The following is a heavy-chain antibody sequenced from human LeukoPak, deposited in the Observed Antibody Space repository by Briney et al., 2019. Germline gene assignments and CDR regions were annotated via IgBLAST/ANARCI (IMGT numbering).Heavy chain of an antibody. CDR1: GDSVSSADYS. J-gene: IGHJ6*02. V-gene: IGHV4-30-2*01. CDR2: ISNSGST. D-gene: IGHD1/OR15-1a*01. CDR3: ARNNSHYGLDV. Sequence: SQTLSLTSAVSGDSVSSADYSWSWIRRPPGKGLEWVGQISNSGSTYYNPSLKSRATISLDRSKKQFSLKLTSMTAADTAVYYCARNNSHYGLDVWGPGTTVTVSS.